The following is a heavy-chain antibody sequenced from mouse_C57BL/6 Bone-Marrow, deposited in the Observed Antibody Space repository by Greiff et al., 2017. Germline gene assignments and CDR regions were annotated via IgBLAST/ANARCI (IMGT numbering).Heavy chain of an antibody. D-gene: IGHD3-2*02. CDR3: ARGAQATGYAMDY. CDR2: TFYSGIT. Sequence: EVQRVESGPSLVRPSQTLSLTCTVTGFSINSDCYWIWIRQFPGNKLEYIGYTFYSGITYYNPSLESRTYITRDTSKNQFSLKLSSVTTEDTATYYCARGAQATGYAMDYWGQGTSVTVSS. V-gene: IGHV3-3*01. J-gene: IGHJ4*01. CDR1: GFSINSDCY.